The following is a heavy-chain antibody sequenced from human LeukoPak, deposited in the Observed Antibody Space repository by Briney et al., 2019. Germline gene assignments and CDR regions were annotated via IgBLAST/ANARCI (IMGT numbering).Heavy chain of an antibody. J-gene: IGHJ5*02. CDR3: TRDSGLLLA. CDR1: GYIFTSYF. Sequence: ASVKVSCKASGYIFTSYFIHWVRQAPGKGLEWMGWINAYNCNTNYTQRIQGRVMMTTHRPTTTAYIEVRSLRSGGVVLYYSTRDSGLLLAWGRKTLVSV. V-gene: IGHV1-18*03. D-gene: IGHD2-15*01. CDR2: INAYNCNT.